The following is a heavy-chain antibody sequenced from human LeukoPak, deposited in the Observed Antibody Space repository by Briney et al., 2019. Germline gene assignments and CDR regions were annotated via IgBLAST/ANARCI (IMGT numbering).Heavy chain of an antibody. V-gene: IGHV4-59*01. CDR2: IYYSGST. D-gene: IGHD2-2*03. CDR1: GGSISSYY. Sequence: SSETLSLTCTVSGGSISSYYWSWIRQPPGKGLEWIGYIYYSGSTNYNPSLKSRVTISVDTSKNQFSLKLSSVTAADTAVYYCASGYCSSTSCPTNWGQGTLVTVSS. J-gene: IGHJ4*02. CDR3: ASGYCSSTSCPTN.